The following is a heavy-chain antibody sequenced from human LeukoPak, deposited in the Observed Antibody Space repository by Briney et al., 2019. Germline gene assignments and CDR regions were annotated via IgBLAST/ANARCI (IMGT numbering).Heavy chain of an antibody. V-gene: IGHV3-11*01. CDR2: ITNSGSTI. CDR3: ARSIGLTGWGVDV. CDR1: GFTFSDYN. J-gene: IGHJ6*02. D-gene: IGHD3-9*01. Sequence: GGSLRLSCAASGFTFSDYNMNWVRQAPGKGLEWVSYITNSGSTIHYADSVRGRFTISRDNAKNSRYLQMNSLRAEDTAVYYCARSIGLTGWGVDVWGQGTTVTVSS.